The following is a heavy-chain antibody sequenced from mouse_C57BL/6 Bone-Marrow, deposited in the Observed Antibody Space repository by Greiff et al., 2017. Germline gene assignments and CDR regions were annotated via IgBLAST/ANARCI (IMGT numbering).Heavy chain of an antibody. CDR1: GYTFTSYR. V-gene: IGHV1-7*01. J-gene: IGHJ2*01. Sequence: VKLMESGAELAKPGASVKLSCKASGYTFTSYRMHWVKQRPGQGLEWIGYINPSSGYPKNKQKFKDKATLTADKSSSTAYMQLSSLTYEDSAVYYCARFFYYSNLYYFYYWGQGTTLTVSS. CDR2: INPSSGYP. D-gene: IGHD2-5*01. CDR3: ARFFYYSNLYYFYY.